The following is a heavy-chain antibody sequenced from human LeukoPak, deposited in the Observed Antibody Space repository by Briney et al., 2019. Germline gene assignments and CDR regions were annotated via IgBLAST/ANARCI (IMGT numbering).Heavy chain of an antibody. J-gene: IGHJ4*02. CDR3: ARDGNKLLWFGELFPFDY. CDR1: GFTFSSYA. V-gene: IGHV3-30-3*01. CDR2: ISYDGSNK. D-gene: IGHD3-10*01. Sequence: GGSLRLSCAASGFTFSSYAMHWVRQAPGKGLEWVAVISYDGSNKYYADSVKGQFTISRDNSKNTLYLQMNSLRAEDTAAYYCARDGNKLLWFGELFPFDYWGQGTLVTVSS.